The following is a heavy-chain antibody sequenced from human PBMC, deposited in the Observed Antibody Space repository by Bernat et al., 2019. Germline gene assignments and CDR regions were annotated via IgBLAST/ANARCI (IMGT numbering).Heavy chain of an antibody. J-gene: IGHJ6*02. Sequence: QVQLVQSGAEVKKPGASVKVSCKVSGYTPTELSMHWVRQAPGKGLEWMGGFDPEDGETIYAQKFQGRVTMTEDTSTDTAYMELSSLRSEDTAVYYCATEGTMVRGVIMGAVYYYYGMDVWGQGTTVIVSS. D-gene: IGHD3-10*01. CDR1: GYTPTELS. CDR3: ATEGTMVRGVIMGAVYYYYGMDV. V-gene: IGHV1-24*01. CDR2: FDPEDGET.